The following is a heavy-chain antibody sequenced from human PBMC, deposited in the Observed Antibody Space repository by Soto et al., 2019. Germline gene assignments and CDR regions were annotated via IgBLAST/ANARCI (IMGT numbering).Heavy chain of an antibody. D-gene: IGHD3-16*01. V-gene: IGHV3-48*02. CDR1: GFRLSSYN. J-gene: IGHJ4*02. CDR3: ARDLEGWGRPSCFDF. Sequence: EVQLAESGGGLIQPGGSLRLSCAASGFRLSSYNMNWVRQAPGKGLEWISYISGSGSITYYADSVKGRFTISRDVAKSSVYLQMNSLRDEDAAIYYCARDLEGWGRPSCFDFWGQGVLVTVSS. CDR2: ISGSGSIT.